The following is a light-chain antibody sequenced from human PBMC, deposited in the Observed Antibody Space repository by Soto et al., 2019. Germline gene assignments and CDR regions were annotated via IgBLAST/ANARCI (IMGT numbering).Light chain of an antibody. J-gene: IGKJ4*01. Sequence: EILLTQSPATLSLSPGERATLSCRASQSVSSYLAWFQQKPGQAPRLLIYDASNRSTDIPAISSGRGSGTDFKLTITGLVPEAVAVAYCQHRKSWPLNFGGGTKVESK. CDR1: QSVSSY. CDR3: QHRKSWPLN. V-gene: IGKV3-11*01. CDR2: DAS.